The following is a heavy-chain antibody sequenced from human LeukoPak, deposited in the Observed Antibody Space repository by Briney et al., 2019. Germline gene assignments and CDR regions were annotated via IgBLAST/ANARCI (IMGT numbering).Heavy chain of an antibody. J-gene: IGHJ6*02. Sequence: SETLSLTCTVSGGSISSYYWSWIRQPPGKGLEWIGYIYYSGSTNYNPSLKSRVTISVDTSKNQFSLKLSSVTAADTAVYYCAREGYYGSGSYPYNYYGMDVWGQGTTVTVSS. CDR1: GGSISSYY. D-gene: IGHD3-10*01. CDR2: IYYSGST. CDR3: AREGYYGSGSYPYNYYGMDV. V-gene: IGHV4-59*01.